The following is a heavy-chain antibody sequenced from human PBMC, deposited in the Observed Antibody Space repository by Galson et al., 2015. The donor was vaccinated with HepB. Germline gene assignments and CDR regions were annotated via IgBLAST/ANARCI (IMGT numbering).Heavy chain of an antibody. V-gene: IGHV3-30*18. CDR3: AKDFGTAMALDY. J-gene: IGHJ4*02. Sequence: SLRLSCAASGFTFSSYGMHWVRQAPGKGLEWVAVISYDGSNKYYADSVKGRFTISRDNSKNTLYLQMNSLRAEDTAVYYCAKDFGTAMALDYWGQGTLVTVSS. D-gene: IGHD5-18*01. CDR2: ISYDGSNK. CDR1: GFTFSSYG.